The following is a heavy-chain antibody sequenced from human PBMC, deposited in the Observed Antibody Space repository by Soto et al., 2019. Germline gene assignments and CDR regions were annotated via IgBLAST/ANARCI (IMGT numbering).Heavy chain of an antibody. V-gene: IGHV4-34*01. J-gene: IGHJ6*02. Sequence: QVQLQQWGAGLLKPSETLSLTCAVYGGSFSGYYWSWIRQPPGKGLEWIGEINHSGSTNYNPSLKRRVTISVDTSKNQFSLKLSSVTAADTAVYYCARRAPFWSGYPRGYYYYGMDVWGQGTTVTVSS. D-gene: IGHD3-3*01. CDR2: INHSGST. CDR1: GGSFSGYY. CDR3: ARRAPFWSGYPRGYYYYGMDV.